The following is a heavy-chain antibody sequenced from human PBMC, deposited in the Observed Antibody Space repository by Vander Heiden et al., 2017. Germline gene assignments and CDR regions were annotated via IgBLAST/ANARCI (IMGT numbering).Heavy chain of an antibody. CDR3: ARAGYSSLLAFDI. D-gene: IGHD6-19*01. CDR2: IYYSGST. V-gene: IGHV4-59*01. CDR1: GGSISSYY. Sequence: QLQLQESGPGLVKPSATPSLTCTGSGGSISSYYWSWIRQPPGKGLEWIGYIYYSGSTNYNPSLKSRVTISVDTSKNQFSLKLSSVTAADTAVYYCARAGYSSLLAFDIWGQGTMGTVSS. J-gene: IGHJ3*02.